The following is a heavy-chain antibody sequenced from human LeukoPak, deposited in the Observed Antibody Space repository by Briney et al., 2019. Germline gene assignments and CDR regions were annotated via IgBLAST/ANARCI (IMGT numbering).Heavy chain of an antibody. CDR1: GXSFSGYY. D-gene: IGHD3-3*01. CDR3: ASGRFLEWLTPTYAYYYYGMDV. CDR2: INHSGST. V-gene: IGHV4-34*01. J-gene: IGHJ6*02. Sequence: KPSETLSLTFAVYGXSFSGYYWSWIRQPPGKGLEWIGEINHSGSTNYNPSLKSRVTMSVDTSKNQFSLNLSSVTAADTAVYYCASGRFLEWLTPTYAYYYYGMDVWGQGTTVTVSS.